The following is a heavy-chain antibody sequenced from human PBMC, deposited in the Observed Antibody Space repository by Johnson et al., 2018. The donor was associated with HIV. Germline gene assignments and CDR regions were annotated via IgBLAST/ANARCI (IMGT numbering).Heavy chain of an antibody. CDR3: AKDPVGATWAFDI. D-gene: IGHD1-26*01. J-gene: IGHJ3*02. Sequence: VQLVESGGGVVQPGGSLRLSCAASGFTFSSYGMHWVRQAPGKGLEWVAFIRYDGSNKYYADSVKGRFTISRDNSKNTRYLQMNSLRAEDTAVYYCAKDPVGATWAFDIWGQGTMVTVSS. CDR2: IRYDGSNK. CDR1: GFTFSSYG. V-gene: IGHV3-30*02.